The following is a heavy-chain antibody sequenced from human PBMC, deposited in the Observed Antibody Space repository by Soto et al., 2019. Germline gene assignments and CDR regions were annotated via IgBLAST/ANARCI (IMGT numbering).Heavy chain of an antibody. CDR2: INPSGGST. V-gene: IGHV1-46*01. J-gene: IGHJ6*02. D-gene: IGHD3-3*01. Sequence: ASVKVSCKASGYTFTSYYMHWVRQAPGQGLEWMGIINPSGGSTSYAQKFQGRVTMTRDTSTSTAYMELSSLRSEDTAVYYCARVLSHYDFWSGPPHYYYYGMDVWGQGTTVTVSS. CDR3: ARVLSHYDFWSGPPHYYYYGMDV. CDR1: GYTFTSYY.